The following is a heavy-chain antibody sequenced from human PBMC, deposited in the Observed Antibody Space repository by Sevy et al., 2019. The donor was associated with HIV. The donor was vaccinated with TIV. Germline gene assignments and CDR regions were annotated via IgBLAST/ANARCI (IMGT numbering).Heavy chain of an antibody. Sequence: ASVKVSCKASGYTFTSYDINWVRQATGQGLEWMGWMNPNSGNTGYAQRFQGRVTMTRNTSISTAYMELRSRRAEDTAVYYCAGGLEIPGVLAHEFDYWGQGTLVTVSS. CDR3: AGGLEIPGVLAHEFDY. D-gene: IGHD1-1*01. CDR1: GYTFTSYD. CDR2: MNPNSGNT. J-gene: IGHJ4*02. V-gene: IGHV1-8*01.